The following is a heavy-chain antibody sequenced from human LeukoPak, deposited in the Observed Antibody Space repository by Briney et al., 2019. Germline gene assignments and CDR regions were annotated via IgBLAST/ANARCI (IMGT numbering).Heavy chain of an antibody. CDR3: ARVVRFLEWLDLDY. J-gene: IGHJ4*02. CDR1: GYTFTSYG. V-gene: IGHV1-2*02. D-gene: IGHD3-3*01. Sequence: GASVKVSCKASGYTFTSYGISWVRQAPGQGLEWTGWINPNSGGTNYAQKFQGRVTMTRDTSISTAYMELSRLRSDDTAVYYCARVVRFLEWLDLDYWGQGTLVTVSS. CDR2: INPNSGGT.